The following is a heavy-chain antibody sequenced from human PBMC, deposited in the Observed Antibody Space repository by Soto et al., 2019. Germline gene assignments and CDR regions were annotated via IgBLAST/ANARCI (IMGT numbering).Heavy chain of an antibody. CDR1: GFTFSSYA. V-gene: IGHV3-30-3*01. J-gene: IGHJ6*02. D-gene: IGHD6-13*01. CDR3: ARDQYSSSSHYYDYGMDV. Sequence: QVQLVESGGGVVQPGRSLRLSCAASGFTFSSYAMHWVRQAPGKGLEWVAVISYDGSNKYYADSVKGRFTISRDNSKNTLYLKMNSLRAEDTAVYYCARDQYSSSSHYYDYGMDVWGQGTTVTVSS. CDR2: ISYDGSNK.